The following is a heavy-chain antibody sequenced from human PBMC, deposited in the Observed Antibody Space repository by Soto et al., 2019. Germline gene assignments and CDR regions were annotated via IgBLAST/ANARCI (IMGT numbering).Heavy chain of an antibody. D-gene: IGHD4-4*01. J-gene: IGHJ4*02. CDR3: ARKFTVTTGFDY. CDR2: IYYSGST. CDR1: GGSISSGGYY. V-gene: IGHV4-31*03. Sequence: PSETLSLTCTVSGGSISSGGYYWSWIRQHPGKGLEWIGYIYYSGSTYYNPSLNSRVTIPVDTSKNQFSLKLSSVIAADTAVYYCARKFTVTTGFDYWGQGTLVTVSS.